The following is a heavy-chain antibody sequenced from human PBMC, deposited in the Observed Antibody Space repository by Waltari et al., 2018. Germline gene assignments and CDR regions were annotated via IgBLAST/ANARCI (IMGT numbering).Heavy chain of an antibody. J-gene: IGHJ6*03. CDR1: GDSISGSY. CDR3: ARVQGHRLWDYYYYYIDV. CDR2: IYTTGGT. D-gene: IGHD3-16*01. V-gene: IGHV4-4*07. Sequence: QVQLQESGPGLVKPSETLSLTCSVSGDSISGSYWTWIRQPAGKGLEWIGHIYTTGGTSYNPSLKSRVAMSVDTSKNHFSLNLSSVTAADTAIYYCARVQGHRLWDYYYYYIDVWGKGTTVAISS.